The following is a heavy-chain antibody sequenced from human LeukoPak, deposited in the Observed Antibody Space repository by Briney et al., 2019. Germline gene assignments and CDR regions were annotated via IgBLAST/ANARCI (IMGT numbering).Heavy chain of an antibody. V-gene: IGHV4-61*03. CDR3: ARSQNYYGSGDY. CDR2: IYYTGKT. J-gene: IGHJ4*02. D-gene: IGHD3-10*01. CDR1: GDSVSNGNYY. Sequence: SETLSLTCTVSGDSVSNGNYYWSWLRQPPGKALEWIGYIYYTGKTYYNPSLEGRVTILVDTSRNHFSVKLSSVAAADTAVYYCARSQNYYGSGDYWSQGTLVTVSS.